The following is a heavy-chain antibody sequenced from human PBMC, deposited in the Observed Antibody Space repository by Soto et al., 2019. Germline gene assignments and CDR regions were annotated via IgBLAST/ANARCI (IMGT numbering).Heavy chain of an antibody. CDR1: GFTLRTSG. D-gene: IGHD6-25*01. Sequence: GGSLRLSCVASGFTLRTSGMHWVRQAPSKGLEWVAVMSHDGSNQFYAESVKGRFTISRDNSKNMLYLQMNSLRADDSAVYFCAKDSSAAFDYWGQGTVVTAPQ. CDR2: MSHDGSNQ. CDR3: AKDSSAAFDY. J-gene: IGHJ4*02. V-gene: IGHV3-30*18.